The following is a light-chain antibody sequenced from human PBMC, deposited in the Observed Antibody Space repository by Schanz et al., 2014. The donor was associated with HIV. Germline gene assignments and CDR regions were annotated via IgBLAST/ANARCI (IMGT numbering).Light chain of an antibody. Sequence: QSALTQPPSASGSPGQSVTISCTGTSSDVGAYKYVSWYQQHPGKAPKLMIFEVSERPSGVPDRFSGSKSGNTASLTVSGLQAEDEAEYYCAAWDDSLNVHVVFGGGTKLTVL. CDR1: SSDVGAYKY. V-gene: IGLV2-8*01. CDR2: EVS. CDR3: AAWDDSLNVHVV. J-gene: IGLJ2*01.